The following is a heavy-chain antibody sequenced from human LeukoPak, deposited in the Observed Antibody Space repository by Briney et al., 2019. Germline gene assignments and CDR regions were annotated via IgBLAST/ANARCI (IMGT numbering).Heavy chain of an antibody. CDR2: IKSKTDGGTT. Sequence: GGSLRLTCAASGFTFSNAWMSWVRQAPGKGLEWVGRIKSKTDGGTTDYAAPVKGRFTISRDDSKNTLYLQMNSLKTEDTAVYYCTTRLRYYDSSGYPAPYPYDYWGQGTLVTVSS. CDR1: GFTFSNAW. CDR3: TTRLRYYDSSGYPAPYPYDY. D-gene: IGHD3-22*01. V-gene: IGHV3-15*01. J-gene: IGHJ4*02.